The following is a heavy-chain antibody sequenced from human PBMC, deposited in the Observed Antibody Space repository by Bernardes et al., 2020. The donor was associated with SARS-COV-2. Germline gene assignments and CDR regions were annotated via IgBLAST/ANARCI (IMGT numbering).Heavy chain of an antibody. CDR3: ARGVGSGSYLEF. Sequence: GASLKISSQGSGYSFSPYWIAWVRRMPGKGLEWMGTIYPDDSDTRYSPSFEGQVTISADKSIGTAYLQWNSLRVSDSATYYCARGVGSGSYLEFWGQGTLVSVSS. CDR1: GYSFSPYW. CDR2: IYPDDSDT. V-gene: IGHV5-51*01. J-gene: IGHJ4*02. D-gene: IGHD1-26*01.